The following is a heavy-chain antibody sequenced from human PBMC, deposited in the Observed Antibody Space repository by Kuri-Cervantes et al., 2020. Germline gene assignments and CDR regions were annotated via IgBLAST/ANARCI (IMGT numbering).Heavy chain of an antibody. D-gene: IGHD2-21*02. CDR2: ISYDGSNK. J-gene: IGHJ4*02. CDR1: GFTFSDYY. CDR3: ATGGGDYFLY. Sequence: GGSLRLSCAASGFTFSDYYMSWIRQAPGKGLEWVAVISYDGSNKYYADSVKGRFTISRDNSKNTLYLQMNSLRAEDTAVYYCATGGGDYFLYWGQGTLVTVSS. V-gene: IGHV3-30-3*01.